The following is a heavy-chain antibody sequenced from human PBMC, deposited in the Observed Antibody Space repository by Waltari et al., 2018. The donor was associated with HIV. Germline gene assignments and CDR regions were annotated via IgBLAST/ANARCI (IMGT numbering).Heavy chain of an antibody. CDR1: GYSFTSHW. D-gene: IGHD5-18*01. J-gene: IGHJ6*02. V-gene: IGHV5-51*01. CDR2: IDPGDSTT. CDR3: ARRLLDTAPLSDGMDV. Sequence: EVQLVQSGAEVKKPGESLKISCKGSGYSFTSHWIVWVRPMPGQGLAWMGIIDPGDSTTRYSPSCQGLVTISADKSISTAYLQWSVLKASDTAMYYCARRLLDTAPLSDGMDVWGQGTTVTVSS.